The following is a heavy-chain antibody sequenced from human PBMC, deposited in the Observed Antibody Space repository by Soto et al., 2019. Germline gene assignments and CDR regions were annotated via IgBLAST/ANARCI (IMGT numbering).Heavy chain of an antibody. CDR3: ARAFYGSGSYSLDY. CDR1: GFTFSDHY. Sequence: EVQLVESGGGLVQPGGSLRLSCAVSGFTFSDHYMEWVRQAPGKGLEWVGRTRKKANGYTTEYAASVKGRFTISRDDSKNSLYLQTDSLKTEDTAVYYCARAFYGSGSYSLDYWGQGTLVTVSS. V-gene: IGHV3-72*01. D-gene: IGHD3-10*01. J-gene: IGHJ4*02. CDR2: TRKKANGYTT.